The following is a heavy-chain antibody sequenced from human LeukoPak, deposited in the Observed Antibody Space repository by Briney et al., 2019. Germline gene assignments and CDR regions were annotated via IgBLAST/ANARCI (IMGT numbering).Heavy chain of an antibody. V-gene: IGHV4-31*03. D-gene: IGHD3-10*01. CDR2: IYYSGST. CDR1: GGSISSGGYY. J-gene: IGHJ6*03. Sequence: PSQTLSLTCTISGGSISSGGYYWSWLRQHPGKGLEWIGYIYYSGSTYYNPSLKSRFTISVDTSKNQFSLKPSSVTAADTAVYYCARDTYYYGSGSSSGRYYYYMDVWGKGTTVTVSS. CDR3: ARDTYYYGSGSSSGRYYYYMDV.